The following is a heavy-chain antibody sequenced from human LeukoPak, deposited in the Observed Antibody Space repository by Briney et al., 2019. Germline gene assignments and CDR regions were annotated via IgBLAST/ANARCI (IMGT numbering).Heavy chain of an antibody. CDR1: GFAFSSFA. Sequence: GGSLRLSCAASGFAFSSFAMSWVRQAPGKGLEWVSAIRGRATSTYYAESVKGRFTISRDNSKNTLYWEMNSLRAEDTAIYYCAKDFLRWGSGWPGGLDYWGQGTLVTASS. CDR2: IRGRATST. V-gene: IGHV3-23*01. J-gene: IGHJ4*02. CDR3: AKDFLRWGSGWPGGLDY. D-gene: IGHD6-19*01.